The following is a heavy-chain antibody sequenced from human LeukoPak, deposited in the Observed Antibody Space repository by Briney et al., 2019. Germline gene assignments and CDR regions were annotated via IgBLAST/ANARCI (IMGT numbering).Heavy chain of an antibody. CDR1: GFTFSSYW. CDR2: IKQDGSEK. Sequence: GGSLRLSCAASGFTFSSYWMSWVRQAPGKGLEWVANIKQDGSEKYYVDSVKGRFTISRDNAKNSLYLQMNSLRAEDTAVYYCARAPSSGWYYYYYGMDVWGQGTTVTVSS. D-gene: IGHD6-19*01. J-gene: IGHJ6*02. CDR3: ARAPSSGWYYYYYGMDV. V-gene: IGHV3-7*01.